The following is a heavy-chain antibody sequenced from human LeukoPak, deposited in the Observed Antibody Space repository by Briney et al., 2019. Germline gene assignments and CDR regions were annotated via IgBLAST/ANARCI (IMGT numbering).Heavy chain of an antibody. V-gene: IGHV3-30*03. D-gene: IGHD4-17*01. CDR3: ARDPIWYGEIYYYYYMDV. CDR2: ISYDGSNR. CDR1: GFTFSSYW. Sequence: PGGSLRLSCAASGFTFSSYWMSWVRQAPGKGLEWVAVISYDGSNRYYADSVKGRFTISRDNSKNTLYLQMNSLRAEDTAVYYCARDPIWYGEIYYYYYMDVWGKGTTVTVSS. J-gene: IGHJ6*03.